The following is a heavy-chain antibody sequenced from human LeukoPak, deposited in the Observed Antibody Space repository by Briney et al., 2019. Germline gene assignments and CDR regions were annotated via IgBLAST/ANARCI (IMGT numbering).Heavy chain of an antibody. CDR2: IYTSGST. V-gene: IGHV4-61*02. CDR3: ARHGVGDFWSAQGNYYYMDV. D-gene: IGHD3-3*01. J-gene: IGHJ6*03. CDR1: GGSISSGSYY. Sequence: SETLSLTCTVSGGSISSGSYYWSWIRQPAGKGLEWIGRIYTSGSTNYNPSLKSRVTISVDTSKNQFSLKLSSVTAADTAVYYCARHGVGDFWSAQGNYYYMDVWGKGTTVTVSS.